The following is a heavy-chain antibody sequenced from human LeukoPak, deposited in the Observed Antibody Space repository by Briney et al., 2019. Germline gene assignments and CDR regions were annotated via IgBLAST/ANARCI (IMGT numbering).Heavy chain of an antibody. J-gene: IGHJ4*02. CDR1: GFTFSTYW. CDR3: AKDPGRSYVDY. D-gene: IGHD4-17*01. V-gene: IGHV3-7*03. CDR2: IKEDGSER. Sequence: GGSLRLSCAVSGFTFSTYWMSWVRQAPGKGLEWVANIKEDGSERYYVGSVKGRFTISRDNSKNTLYLQMNSLRAEDTAVYYCAKDPGRSYVDYWGQGTLVTVSS.